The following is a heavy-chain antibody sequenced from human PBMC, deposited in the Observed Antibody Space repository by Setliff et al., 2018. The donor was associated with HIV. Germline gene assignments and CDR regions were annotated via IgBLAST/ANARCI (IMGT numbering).Heavy chain of an antibody. V-gene: IGHV1-46*01. Sequence: RASVKVSCKASGYTFTTYYIHWVRQAPGQGLEWMGIINPSSTSTNYAQRFQGRVTMTRDTSTSTVYMELSSLRSEDTAVYYCARDHMSVGAWVGATSRGLFQHWGQGTLVTVSS. CDR1: GYTFTTYY. CDR3: ARDHMSVGAWVGATSRGLFQH. CDR2: INPSSTST. J-gene: IGHJ1*01. D-gene: IGHD1-26*01.